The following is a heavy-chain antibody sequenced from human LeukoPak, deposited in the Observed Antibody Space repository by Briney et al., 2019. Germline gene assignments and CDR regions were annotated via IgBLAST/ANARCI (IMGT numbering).Heavy chain of an antibody. Sequence: SETLSLTCTVSGGSISSYYWSWIRQPPGKGLEWIGYIYYSGCTNYKPSLKSRVTISVDTSKNQFSLKLSSVTAADTAVYYCARGGYYGSGNDFRFDPWGQGALVTVSS. V-gene: IGHV4-59*01. J-gene: IGHJ5*02. CDR1: GGSISSYY. CDR2: IYYSGCT. D-gene: IGHD3-10*01. CDR3: ARGGYYGSGNDFRFDP.